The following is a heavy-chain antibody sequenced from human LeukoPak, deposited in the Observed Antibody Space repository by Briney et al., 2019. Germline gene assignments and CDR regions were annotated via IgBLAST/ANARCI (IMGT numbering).Heavy chain of an antibody. CDR3: ARGLYSSSWYRDYFDY. J-gene: IGHJ4*02. CDR2: INPNSGGT. V-gene: IGHV1-2*02. Sequence: ASVRVSCKASGYTFTGYYMHWVRQAPGQGLEWMGWINPNSGGTNYAQKFQGSVTMTRDTSISTAYMELSRLRSDDTAVYYCARGLYSSSWYRDYFDYWGQGTLVTVSS. CDR1: GYTFTGYY. D-gene: IGHD6-13*01.